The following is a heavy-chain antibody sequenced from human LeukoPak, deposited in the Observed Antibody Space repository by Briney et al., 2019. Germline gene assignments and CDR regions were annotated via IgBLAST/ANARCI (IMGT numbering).Heavy chain of an antibody. J-gene: IGHJ3*02. V-gene: IGHV4-34*01. Sequence: PSETLSLTCAVYGGSFSGYYWSWIRQPPGKGLEWIGEINHSGSTNYNPSLKSRVTISVDTSKNQFSLKLSSVTAADTAVYYCARGGHPPWIQLWTDAFDIWGRGTMVTVSS. CDR2: INHSGST. CDR3: ARGGHPPWIQLWTDAFDI. CDR1: GGSFSGYY. D-gene: IGHD5-18*01.